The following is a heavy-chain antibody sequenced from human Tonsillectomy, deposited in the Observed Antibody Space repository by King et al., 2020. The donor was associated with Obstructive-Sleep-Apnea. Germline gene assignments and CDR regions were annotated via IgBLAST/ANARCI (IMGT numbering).Heavy chain of an antibody. CDR3: ARGYVLRSSPAGRDY. J-gene: IGHJ4*02. Sequence: VQLVESGAEVKKPGASVKVSCKAYAYTFTNYYIHWVRQAPGQGLEWVGILNPRDGRSAYAQKFQGRVTMTRDTSTSTVYMVLSSLRSDDTAEYYWARGYVLRSSPAGRDYWGQGTLVTVSS. CDR1: AYTFTNYY. V-gene: IGHV1-46*01. CDR2: LNPRDGRS. D-gene: IGHD3-3*01.